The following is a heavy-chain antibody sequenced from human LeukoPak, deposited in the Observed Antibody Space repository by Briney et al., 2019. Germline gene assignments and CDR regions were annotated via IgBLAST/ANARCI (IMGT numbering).Heavy chain of an antibody. D-gene: IGHD3-22*01. CDR3: ARDSFTLYYYDSSGYYPDY. CDR1: GFTFSSYA. Sequence: GGSLRLSCAASGFTFSSYAMHWVRQAPGKGLEGVAVISYDGSNKYYADSVKGRFTISRDNSKNTLYLQMNSLRAEDTAVYYCARDSFTLYYYDSSGYYPDYWGQGTLVTVSS. V-gene: IGHV3-30*04. CDR2: ISYDGSNK. J-gene: IGHJ4*02.